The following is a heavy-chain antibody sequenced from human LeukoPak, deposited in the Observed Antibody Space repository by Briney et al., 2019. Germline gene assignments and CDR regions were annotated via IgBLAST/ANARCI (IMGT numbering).Heavy chain of an antibody. V-gene: IGHV3-30*02. J-gene: IGHJ4*02. CDR2: IRYDGSNK. Sequence: GGSLRLSCAAPGFTFSSYGMHWVRQAPGKGLEWVAFIRYDGSNKYYADSVKGRFTISRDNSKNTLYLQMNSLRAEDTAVYYCASYGSGSRTFDYWGQGTLVTVSS. D-gene: IGHD3-10*01. CDR3: ASYGSGSRTFDY. CDR1: GFTFSSYG.